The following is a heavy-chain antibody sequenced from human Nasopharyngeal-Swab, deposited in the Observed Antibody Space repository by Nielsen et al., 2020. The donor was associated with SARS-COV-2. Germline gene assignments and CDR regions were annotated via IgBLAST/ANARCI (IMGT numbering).Heavy chain of an antibody. D-gene: IGHD3-10*01. CDR2: IIPILGIA. CDR3: ARDSWFGELGNAFDI. V-gene: IGHV1-69*10. CDR1: GGTFSSYA. J-gene: IGHJ3*02. Sequence: SVKVSCKASGGTFSSYAISWVRQAPGQGLEWMGWIIPILGIANYAQKFQGRVTITADKSTSTAYMELSSLRSEDTAVYYCARDSWFGELGNAFDIWGQGTMVTVSS.